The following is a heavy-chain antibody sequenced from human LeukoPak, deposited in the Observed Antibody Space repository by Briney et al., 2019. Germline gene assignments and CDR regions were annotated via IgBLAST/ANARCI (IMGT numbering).Heavy chain of an antibody. CDR2: ISSSSSYI. CDR3: ARDRGHGDDGEVY. V-gene: IGHV3-21*01. Sequence: PGGSLRLSCPASGFTFSSYSMNWVRQAPGKGLEWVSSISSSSSYIYYADSVKGRFTISRDNAKNSLYLQMNSLRAEDKAVYYCARDRGHGDDGEVYWGQGTLVTVSS. D-gene: IGHD4-17*01. J-gene: IGHJ4*02. CDR1: GFTFSSYS.